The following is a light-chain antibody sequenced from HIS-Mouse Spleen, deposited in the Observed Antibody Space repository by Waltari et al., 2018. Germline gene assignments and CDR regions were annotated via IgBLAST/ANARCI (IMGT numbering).Light chain of an antibody. CDR3: SSYAGSNNLV. Sequence: QSALTQPPSASGSPGQSVTISCTGPSSDVGGYNYVPWYQPHPGKAPKLMIYEVSKRPSGVPDRFSGSKSGNTASLTVSGLQAEDEADYYCSSYAGSNNLVFGGGTKLTVL. CDR1: SSDVGGYNY. V-gene: IGLV2-8*01. J-gene: IGLJ2*01. CDR2: EVS.